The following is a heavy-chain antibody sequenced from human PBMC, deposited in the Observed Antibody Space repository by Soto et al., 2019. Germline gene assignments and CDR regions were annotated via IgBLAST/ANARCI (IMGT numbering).Heavy chain of an antibody. Sequence: QVQLVQSGAEVKKPGSSVKVSCKASGGTFSSYTISWVRQAPGQGLEWMGRIIPILGIANYAQKFQGRVTITADKATSTAYMELSSLRSEDTAVYYCARATAVAGMRRFDYWGQGTLVTVSS. CDR2: IIPILGIA. CDR3: ARATAVAGMRRFDY. CDR1: GGTFSSYT. D-gene: IGHD6-19*01. V-gene: IGHV1-69*02. J-gene: IGHJ4*02.